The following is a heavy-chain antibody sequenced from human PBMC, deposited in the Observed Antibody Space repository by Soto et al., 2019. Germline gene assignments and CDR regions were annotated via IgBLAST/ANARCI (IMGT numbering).Heavy chain of an antibody. CDR2: IIPVFGTT. V-gene: IGHV1-69*01. D-gene: IGHD7-27*01. J-gene: IGHJ4*02. Sequence: QVHVVQSGAEVKKPGSSVKVTCKAFGGTFNSFGINWVRQAPGQGLEWMGGIIPVFGTTKYARKFRDRVTVVADGSTRTSYMELRSLTSDDTAVYYCAIEVWGRGGYYLDSWGQGTLVRVS. CDR3: AIEVWGRGGYYLDS. CDR1: GGTFNSFG.